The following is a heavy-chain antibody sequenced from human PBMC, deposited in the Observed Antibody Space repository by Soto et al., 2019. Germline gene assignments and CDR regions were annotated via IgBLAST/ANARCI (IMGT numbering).Heavy chain of an antibody. V-gene: IGHV3-23*01. D-gene: IGHD3-3*01. CDR3: AKNPTYEYDFWSGSITSWDY. CDR2: ISGSGGST. Sequence: GGSLRLSCAASGFTFSSYAMSWVRQAPGKGLEWVSAISGSGGSTYYADSVKGRFTISRDNSKNTLYLQMNSLRAEDTAVYYCAKNPTYEYDFWSGSITSWDYWGQGTLVTVSS. J-gene: IGHJ4*02. CDR1: GFTFSSYA.